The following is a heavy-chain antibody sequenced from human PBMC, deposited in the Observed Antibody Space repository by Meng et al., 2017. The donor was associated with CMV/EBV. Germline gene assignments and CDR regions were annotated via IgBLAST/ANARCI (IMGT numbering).Heavy chain of an antibody. CDR2: IYYSGST. CDR1: GGSISSYY. V-gene: IGHV4-59*01. CDR3: ARDRIVVVPGMDV. D-gene: IGHD2-2*01. J-gene: IGHJ6*02. Sequence: GSLRLSCTVSGGSISSYYWSWIRQPPGKGLEWIGYIYYSGSTNYNPPLKSRVTISVDTSKNQFSLKLSSVTAADTAVYYCARDRIVVVPGMDVWGQGTTVTVSS.